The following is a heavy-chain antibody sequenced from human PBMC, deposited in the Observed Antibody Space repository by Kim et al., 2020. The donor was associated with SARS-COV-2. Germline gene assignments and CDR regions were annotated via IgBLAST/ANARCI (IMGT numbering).Heavy chain of an antibody. D-gene: IGHD3-10*01. CDR3: AKYVVRGVISPFDY. Sequence: GGSLRLSCAASGFTFSSYAMSWVRQDPGKGLEWVSAISGSGGSTYYADSVKGRFTISRDNSKNTLYLQMNSLRAEDTAVYYCAKYVVRGVISPFDYWGQGTLVTVSS. CDR1: GFTFSSYA. J-gene: IGHJ4*02. CDR2: ISGSGGST. V-gene: IGHV3-23*01.